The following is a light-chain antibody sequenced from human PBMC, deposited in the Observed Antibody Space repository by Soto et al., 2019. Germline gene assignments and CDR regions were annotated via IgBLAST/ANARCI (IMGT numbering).Light chain of an antibody. J-gene: IGKJ4*01. CDR1: QDISSH. Sequence: DIPLTQSPSFLSASVGDRVTITCRASQDISSHLAWYQQKPGKAPKLLIYAASNLQSGVPSGLGGSGSGTEFTLTITSLQPEDFATYYCQQVKTYPLTFGGGTKVEIK. CDR2: AAS. CDR3: QQVKTYPLT. V-gene: IGKV1-9*01.